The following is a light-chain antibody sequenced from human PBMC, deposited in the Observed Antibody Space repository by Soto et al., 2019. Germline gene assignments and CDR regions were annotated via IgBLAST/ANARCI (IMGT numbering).Light chain of an antibody. CDR1: QDISNY. CDR3: QQYDNLPPVLT. V-gene: IGKV1-33*01. Sequence: DIQMTQSPSSLSASVGDRVTITCQASQDISNYLNWYQQKPGKAPKLLIYDASNLETGVPSRFSGSGSGTEFTFPISSLQPEDIATYYCQQYDNLPPVLTFGGGTKVEIK. CDR2: DAS. J-gene: IGKJ4*01.